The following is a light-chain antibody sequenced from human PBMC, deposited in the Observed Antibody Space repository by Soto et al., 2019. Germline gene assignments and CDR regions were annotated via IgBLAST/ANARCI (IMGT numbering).Light chain of an antibody. CDR1: SSDVGAYKY. V-gene: IGLV2-14*01. CDR3: SSYTSISTGV. CDR2: EVS. Sequence: QSALTQPASVSGSPGQSITISCTGTSSDVGAYKYVSWYQQYPGKAPKLLIFEVSNRPSGVSNRFSGSKSGNTASLTISGLQADDEADYYCSSYTSISTGVFGGGTKLTVL. J-gene: IGLJ3*02.